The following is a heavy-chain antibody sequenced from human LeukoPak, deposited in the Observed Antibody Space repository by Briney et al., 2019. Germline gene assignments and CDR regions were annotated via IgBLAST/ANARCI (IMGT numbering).Heavy chain of an antibody. CDR2: IYYSGST. CDR3: ARVRGSSGSYEYYHYMDV. V-gene: IGHV4-59*12. CDR1: GGSISSYY. Sequence: SETLSLTCTVSGGSISSYYWSWIRQPPGKGLEWIGYIYYSGSTNYNPSLKSRVTMSVDTSKKQFSLKLSPVTAADTAVYYCARVRGSSGSYEYYHYMDVWGKGTTVTISS. D-gene: IGHD1-26*01. J-gene: IGHJ6*03.